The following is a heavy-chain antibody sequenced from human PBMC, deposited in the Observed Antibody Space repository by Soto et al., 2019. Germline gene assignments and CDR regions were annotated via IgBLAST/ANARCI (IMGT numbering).Heavy chain of an antibody. CDR2: ISDRGDI. V-gene: IGHV4-59*08. J-gene: IGHJ5*02. CDR1: GISITSSY. CDR3: ARGRHWFGP. Sequence: SETLSLTCTVSGISITSSYWNWFRQSPGKGLEWIGQISDRGDINYNPPLESRVAISTDTSKNQVSLTLTAVNAADTAVYFCARGRHWFGPWGQGTLVTRLL.